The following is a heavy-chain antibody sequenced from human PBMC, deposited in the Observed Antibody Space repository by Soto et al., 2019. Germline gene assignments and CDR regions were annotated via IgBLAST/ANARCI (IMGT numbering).Heavy chain of an antibody. D-gene: IGHD4-17*01. J-gene: IGHJ4*02. V-gene: IGHV4-59*01. Sequence: SETLSLTCTVSGGSISSYYWSWIRQPPGKGLEWIGYIYYSGSTNYNPSLKSRVTISVDTSKNQFSLKLSSVTAADTAVYYCARGDYGGNPGFDYWGQGTLVTVSS. CDR3: ARGDYGGNPGFDY. CDR2: IYYSGST. CDR1: GGSISSYY.